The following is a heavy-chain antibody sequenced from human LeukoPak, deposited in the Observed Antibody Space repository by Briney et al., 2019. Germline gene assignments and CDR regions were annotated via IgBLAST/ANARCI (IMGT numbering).Heavy chain of an antibody. CDR1: GFTFSSYA. CDR3: AKDSHSSGYI. D-gene: IGHD3-22*01. CDR2: TSGSGGST. J-gene: IGHJ4*02. V-gene: IGHV3-23*01. Sequence: GGSLRLSCAASGFTFSSYAMSGVRPAPGKGLEWVSATSGSGGSTYYADSVKGRFTISRDNSKNTLYLQMNSRRAEDTAVYYCAKDSHSSGYIWGQGTLVTVSS.